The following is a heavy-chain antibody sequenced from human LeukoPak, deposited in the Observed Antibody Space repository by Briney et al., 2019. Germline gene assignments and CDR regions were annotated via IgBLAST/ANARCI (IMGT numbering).Heavy chain of an antibody. V-gene: IGHV3-49*04. D-gene: IGHD6-13*01. J-gene: IGHJ4*02. Sequence: GSLRLSCTASGFTFGDYAMSWVRQAPGKGLEWVGFIRSKAYGGTTEYAASVKGRFTISRDDSKSIAYLQMNSLKTEDTAVYYCTRDLGSSWSYWGQGTLVTVSS. CDR3: TRDLGSSWSY. CDR1: GFTFGDYA. CDR2: IRSKAYGGTT.